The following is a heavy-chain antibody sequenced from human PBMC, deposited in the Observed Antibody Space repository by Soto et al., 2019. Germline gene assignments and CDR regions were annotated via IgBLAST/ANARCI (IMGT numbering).Heavy chain of an antibody. V-gene: IGHV4-31*03. CDR3: ARALWETSDGPDNWFDP. Sequence: QVQLQESGPGLVKPSQTLSLTCTVSGGSISSGGYYWSWIRQHPGKGLEWIGYIYYSGSTYYNPSLKSRVTISVDTSKNQFSLKLSSVTAADTAVYYCARALWETSDGPDNWFDPWGQGTLVTVSS. CDR1: GGSISSGGYY. CDR2: IYYSGST. J-gene: IGHJ5*02. D-gene: IGHD1-26*01.